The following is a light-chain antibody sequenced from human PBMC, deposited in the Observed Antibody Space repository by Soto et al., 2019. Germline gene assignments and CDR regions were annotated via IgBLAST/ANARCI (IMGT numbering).Light chain of an antibody. CDR1: SGFDGSFSL. Sequence: QSALAQPASVSGSPGQSITISCTGTSGFDGSFSLDSWYQKIPRKATNGSISEGHRRPSGVPDRFSSSTSVNSDSLTLSGLQADDEADYYCCLYIGATTDVFGTGTKVTVL. CDR3: CLYIGATTDV. CDR2: EGH. J-gene: IGLJ1*01. V-gene: IGLV2-23*01.